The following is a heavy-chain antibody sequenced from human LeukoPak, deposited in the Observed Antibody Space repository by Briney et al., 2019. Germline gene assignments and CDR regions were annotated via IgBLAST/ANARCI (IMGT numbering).Heavy chain of an antibody. V-gene: IGHV3-30-3*01. Sequence: PGRSLRLSCAASGITFRSYSMHWVRQAPGKGLEWVAVIAYDGSSEYYADSVKGRFTISRGNSKNTLYLQMNSLRAEDTAVYYCARDRKLSKNYYDSSGSYGMDVWGQGTTVTVSS. CDR1: GITFRSYS. CDR2: IAYDGSSE. D-gene: IGHD3-22*01. J-gene: IGHJ6*02. CDR3: ARDRKLSKNYYDSSGSYGMDV.